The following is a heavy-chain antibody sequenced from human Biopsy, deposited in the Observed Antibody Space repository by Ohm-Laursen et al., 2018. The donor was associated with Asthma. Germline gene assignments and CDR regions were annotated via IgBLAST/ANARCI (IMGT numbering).Heavy chain of an antibody. V-gene: IGHV4-59*01. CDR2: IYFSGNT. J-gene: IGHJ5*02. CDR1: GGSITSFY. Sequence: TLSPTCTVSGGSITSFYWSWIRQPPGRGLEWIGYIYFSGNTNYNPSLKSRVTISIDTSKNHFSLKLTSVTAADTAVYYCARGQKSAGDRWFDPWGQGTLVTVSS. CDR3: ARGQKSAGDRWFDP. D-gene: IGHD6-13*01.